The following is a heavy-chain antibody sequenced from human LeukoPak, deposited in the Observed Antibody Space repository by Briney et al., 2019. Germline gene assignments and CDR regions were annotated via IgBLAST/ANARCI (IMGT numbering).Heavy chain of an antibody. CDR3: GKVGGNTNS. D-gene: IGHD4-23*01. Sequence: SQTLSLTCTVSGASITSDIFYWNWIRQSPGKGLEWIGAIHNSRGTSYNPSLESRLTISVDPSENNIFLKMTSVTDADTATYYCGKVGGNTNSWGQGTLVTVSS. CDR2: IHNSRGT. CDR1: GASITSDIFY. J-gene: IGHJ4*02. V-gene: IGHV4-30-4*01.